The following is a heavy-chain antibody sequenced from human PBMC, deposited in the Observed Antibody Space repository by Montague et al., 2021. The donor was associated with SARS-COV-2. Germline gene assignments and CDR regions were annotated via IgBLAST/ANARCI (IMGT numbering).Heavy chain of an antibody. CDR3: ARVRAVPAAMRIFSLGRSYYGMDV. V-gene: IGHV4-34*01. CDR1: GGSFSDYY. Sequence: SETLSLTCAVYGGSFSDYYWSWIRQPPGKGLEWIGEINHNGSTNYSPSLKSRVTISVDTSKNQLSLKLSSVTAADTAVYYCARVRAVPAAMRIFSLGRSYYGMDVWGQGTTVTVSS. CDR2: INHNGST. D-gene: IGHD2-2*01. J-gene: IGHJ6*02.